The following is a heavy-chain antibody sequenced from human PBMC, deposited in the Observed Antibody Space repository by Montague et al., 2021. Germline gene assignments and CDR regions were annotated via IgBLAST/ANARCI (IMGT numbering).Heavy chain of an antibody. J-gene: IGHJ4*02. CDR3: ARAGPRTYGGDSLDY. Sequence: SETLSLTCTVSGGSISSSPFYWGWIRQSPGKGLEWIGCNYYRGNTYYNPSLKSRVSLSIDTSKNQFSLKMNSVTAADTAVYYCARAGPRTYGGDSLDYWGQGALVTVSS. CDR2: NYYRGNT. V-gene: IGHV4-39*01. CDR1: GGSISSSPFY. D-gene: IGHD3-10*01.